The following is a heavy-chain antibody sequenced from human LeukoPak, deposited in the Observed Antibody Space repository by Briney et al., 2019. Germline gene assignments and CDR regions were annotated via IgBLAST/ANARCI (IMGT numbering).Heavy chain of an antibody. V-gene: IGHV5-51*01. CDR1: GYSFTSYW. CDR2: TYPGDSDT. Sequence: GESLEISCKGSGYSFTSYWIGWVRQMPGKGLEWMGMTYPGDSDTRYSPSFQGQVTISADKSISTAYLQWSSLKASDTAMYYCARHLSPDGFDIWGQGTMVTVSS. D-gene: IGHD2/OR15-2a*01. J-gene: IGHJ3*02. CDR3: ARHLSPDGFDI.